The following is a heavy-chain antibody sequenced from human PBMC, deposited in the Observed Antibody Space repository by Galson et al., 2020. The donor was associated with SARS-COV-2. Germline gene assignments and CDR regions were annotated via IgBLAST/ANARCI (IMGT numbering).Heavy chain of an antibody. CDR1: GFSLSNARVG. CDR3: ARIVVHSSGWSGGYYYYTYNDV. V-gene: IGHV2-26*01. Sequence: SGPTLVKPTETLTLTCTVSGFSLSNARVGVSWLRQPPGKALEWLAHIFSNDEKSYNTSMKSRLTISKDTSKSQVVLTMTNLDPVDTATYYCARIVVHSSGWSGGYYYYTYNDVWGKGTTVTISS. CDR2: IFSNDEK. D-gene: IGHD6-19*01. J-gene: IGHJ6*04.